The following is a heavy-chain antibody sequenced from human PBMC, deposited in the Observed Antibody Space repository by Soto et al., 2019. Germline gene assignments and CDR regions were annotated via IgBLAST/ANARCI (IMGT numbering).Heavy chain of an antibody. V-gene: IGHV3-15*07. CDR1: GLTFSRAW. CDR2: IKSKTDGGTI. D-gene: IGHD4-17*01. Sequence: PGGSLRLSCAASGLTFSRAWMTWVRQAPGKGLEWVGRIKSKTDGGTIEYAAPVKGRFTISRDDSKNTLYVQMNSLKTEDTAVYYCITYGVRIGWTWGQGTVVTVSS. CDR3: ITYGVRIGWT. J-gene: IGHJ4*02.